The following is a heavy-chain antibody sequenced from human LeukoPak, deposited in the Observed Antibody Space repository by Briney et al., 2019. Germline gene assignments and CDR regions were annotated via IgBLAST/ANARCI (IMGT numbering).Heavy chain of an antibody. J-gene: IGHJ6*03. CDR2: ISGSGGST. D-gene: IGHD1-7*01. V-gene: IGHV3-23*01. Sequence: GGSLRLSCAASGFTFSSYAMSWVRQAPGKGLEEGSAISGSGGSTYYAASVKGRFTTSRDNSKNTLFLQMNSLRAEDTAVYYCAKRRGLELLYYYYMDVWGKGTTVTVSS. CDR3: AKRRGLELLYYYYMDV. CDR1: GFTFSSYA.